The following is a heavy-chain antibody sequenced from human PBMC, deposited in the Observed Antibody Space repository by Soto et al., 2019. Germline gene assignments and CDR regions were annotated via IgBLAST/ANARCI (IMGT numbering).Heavy chain of an antibody. D-gene: IGHD2-21*02. J-gene: IGHJ6*02. CDR1: GDSISTDY. CDR2: IYYGGST. Sequence: PSETLSLTCTVSGDSISTDYWSWIRQSPGEGLEWIGFIYYGGSTNYNPSLKSRVTISVDTPKNQFSLKLSSVPAADTAVYFCAREGALLFGGNSDYYSTMDVWGQGTTVTVSS. CDR3: AREGALLFGGNSDYYSTMDV. V-gene: IGHV4-4*08.